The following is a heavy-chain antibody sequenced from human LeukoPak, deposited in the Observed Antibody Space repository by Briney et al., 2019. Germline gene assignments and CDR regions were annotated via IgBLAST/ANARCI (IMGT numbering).Heavy chain of an antibody. D-gene: IGHD1-26*01. CDR1: GVSVTSGSYY. CDR3: AMGSDHFKVGY. V-gene: IGHV4-31*03. J-gene: IGHJ4*02. CDR2: MDFTGSI. Sequence: SQTLSPTCTVSGVSVTSGSYYWTWVRQHPGKGLESIGFMDFTGSIHYNPSLERRATISVDASDNQFSLRLKSVTPADTAVYYCAMGSDHFKVGYWGPGKLVAVSS.